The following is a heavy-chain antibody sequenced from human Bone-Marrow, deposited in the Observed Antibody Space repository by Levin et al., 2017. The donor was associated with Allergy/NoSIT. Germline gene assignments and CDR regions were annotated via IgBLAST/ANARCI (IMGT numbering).Heavy chain of an antibody. CDR2: SNEDGSIK. V-gene: IGHV3-74*01. Sequence: LGESLKISCAASGFTFSRYWMHWVRQAPGKGLEWVSRSNEDGSIKNYADSVKDRFTISRDNVKNTLYLQMNSLRAEDTAVYYCSRDLLGADDYWGQGTLVTVSS. CDR3: SRDLLGADDY. D-gene: IGHD4-17*01. J-gene: IGHJ4*02. CDR1: GFTFSRYW.